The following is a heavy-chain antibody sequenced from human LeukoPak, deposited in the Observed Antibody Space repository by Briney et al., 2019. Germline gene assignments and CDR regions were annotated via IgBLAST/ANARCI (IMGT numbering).Heavy chain of an antibody. Sequence: PGGSLRLSCAASGFSVSNNYMSWVRQAPGKGLEWVSVIYSGGSTFYADSVKGRFTISRDNSKNTLYLQMNSLRAEDTAVYYCAKVPPSPGWWYFDLWGRGTLVTVSS. CDR3: AKVPPSPGWWYFDL. CDR2: IYSGGST. CDR1: GFSVSNNY. V-gene: IGHV3-66*01. J-gene: IGHJ2*01.